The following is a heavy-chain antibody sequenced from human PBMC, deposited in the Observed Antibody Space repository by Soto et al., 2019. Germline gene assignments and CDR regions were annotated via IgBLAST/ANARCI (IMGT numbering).Heavy chain of an antibody. CDR3: ASVAL. CDR2: INLDGSER. J-gene: IGHJ4*02. Sequence: EVQLVESGGGLVQPGGSLRLSCAASGFTFSTHWMSWVRQAPGKGLQWVANINLDGSERYYLDSVKGRFTISRDNAKNSLYLQMNSLRAENTAVYYCASVALRGQGTVVTVSS. D-gene: IGHD2-15*01. V-gene: IGHV3-7*05. CDR1: GFTFSTHW.